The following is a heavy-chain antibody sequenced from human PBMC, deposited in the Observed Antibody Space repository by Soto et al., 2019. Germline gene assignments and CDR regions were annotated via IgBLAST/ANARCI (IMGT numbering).Heavy chain of an antibody. D-gene: IGHD6-6*01. CDR1: GYTFTSYA. J-gene: IGHJ6*02. CDR3: AGRSSYGSYYYGRGV. V-gene: IGHV1-3*01. CDR2: INAGNGNT. Sequence: ASVKVSCKASGYTFTSYAMHWVRQAPGQRLEWMGWINAGNGNTKYSQKFQGRVTITRDTSASTAYMELSSLRSEDTAVYYCAGRSSYGSYYYGRGVWGQGTTGTVSS.